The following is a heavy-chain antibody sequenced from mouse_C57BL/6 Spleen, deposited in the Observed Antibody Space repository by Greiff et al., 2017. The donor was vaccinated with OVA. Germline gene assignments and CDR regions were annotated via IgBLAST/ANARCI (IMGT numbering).Heavy chain of an antibody. J-gene: IGHJ4*01. D-gene: IGHD1-1*01. CDR1: GYAFSSYW. V-gene: IGHV1-80*01. Sequence: QVQLQQSGAELVKPGASVKISCKASGYAFSSYWMNWVKQRPGKGLEWIGQIYPGDGDTNYNGKFKGKATLTADKSSSTAYMQLSSLTSEDSAVYFCARGVLRRPYAMDYWGQGTSVTVSS. CDR2: IYPGDGDT. CDR3: ARGVLRRPYAMDY.